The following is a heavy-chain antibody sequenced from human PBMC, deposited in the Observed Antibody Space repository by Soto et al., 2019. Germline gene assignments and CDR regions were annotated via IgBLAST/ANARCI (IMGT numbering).Heavy chain of an antibody. CDR1: GFIFSRYS. D-gene: IGHD1-26*01. CDR2: IGTSGSYI. Sequence: EVQLVESGGGLVKPGGSLRLSCAVSGFIFSRYSMNWVRQAPGKGLEWVSSIGTSGSYIYDTDSVKGRFTISRDNTTDSLYLRMKSLRAEDTAIYYFARGSAFIGLHYWGQGTPVTVSS. CDR3: ARGSAFIGLHY. V-gene: IGHV3-21*06. J-gene: IGHJ4*02.